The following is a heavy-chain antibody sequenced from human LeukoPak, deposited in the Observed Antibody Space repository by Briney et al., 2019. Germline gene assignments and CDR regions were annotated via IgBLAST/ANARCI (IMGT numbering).Heavy chain of an antibody. CDR1: GFTFSSYS. Sequence: GGSLRLSCAASGFTFSSYSMNWVRQAPGKGLEWVSSISSSSSYIYYADSVKGRFTISRDNAKNSLYLQMNSLRAEDTAIYYCAKTAPDTTYFDYWGQGVLVTVSS. D-gene: IGHD2/OR15-2a*01. CDR3: AKTAPDTTYFDY. J-gene: IGHJ4*02. V-gene: IGHV3-21*04. CDR2: ISSSSSYI.